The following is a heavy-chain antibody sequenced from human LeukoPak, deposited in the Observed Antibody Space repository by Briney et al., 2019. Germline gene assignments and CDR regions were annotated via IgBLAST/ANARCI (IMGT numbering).Heavy chain of an antibody. CDR3: AKDLLRGAGDY. J-gene: IGHJ4*02. CDR2: ISGSDGST. Sequence: GGSLRLSCAASGFTFSSYAMSWVRQAPGKGLEWFSAISGSDGSTYYADSVKGRFTISRDNSKNTLYLQMNSLRVEDTAVYYCAKDLLRGAGDYWGQGTLVTVSS. V-gene: IGHV3-23*01. D-gene: IGHD4-17*01. CDR1: GFTFSSYA.